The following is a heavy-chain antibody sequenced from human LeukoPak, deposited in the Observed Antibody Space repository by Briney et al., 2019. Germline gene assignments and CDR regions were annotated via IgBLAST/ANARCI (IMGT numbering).Heavy chain of an antibody. J-gene: IGHJ4*02. V-gene: IGHV4-4*07. Sequence: PSETLSLTCTVFGGSIGTYYWSWIRQPAGKGLEWIGRIYSSGNTHYNPSLESRVTMSVDTSKNQFSLKVRYVTAADTAVYYCARTSATGATYFDSWGQGTLVTVSS. D-gene: IGHD1-26*01. CDR1: GGSIGTYY. CDR3: ARTSATGATYFDS. CDR2: IYSSGNT.